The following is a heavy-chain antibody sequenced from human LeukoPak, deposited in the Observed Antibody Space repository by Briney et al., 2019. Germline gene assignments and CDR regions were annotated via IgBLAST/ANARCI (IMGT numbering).Heavy chain of an antibody. CDR3: ARIAAAGTPPRY. CDR1: GGTFSSYA. D-gene: IGHD6-13*01. V-gene: IGHV1-69*01. J-gene: IGHJ4*02. CDR2: IIPIFGTA. Sequence: LVKVSCKASGGTFSSYAISWVRQAPGQGLEWMGGIIPIFGTANYAQKFQGRVTITADESTSTAYMELGSLRSEDTAVYYCARIAAAGTPPRYWGQGTLVTVSS.